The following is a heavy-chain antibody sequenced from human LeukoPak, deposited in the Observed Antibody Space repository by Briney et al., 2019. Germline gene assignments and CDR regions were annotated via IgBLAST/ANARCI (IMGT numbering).Heavy chain of an antibody. CDR3: AKPPPDSSSWLFDY. J-gene: IGHJ4*02. Sequence: GSLRLSCAASGFTFSTYAMSWVRQAPGKGLEWVSTISDNGGSTYYADSVKGRFTISRDNSKNTLYLQMNSLRVEDTAVYYCAKPPPDSSSWLFDYWGQGTLVIVSS. D-gene: IGHD6-13*01. CDR2: ISDNGGST. V-gene: IGHV3-23*01. CDR1: GFTFSTYA.